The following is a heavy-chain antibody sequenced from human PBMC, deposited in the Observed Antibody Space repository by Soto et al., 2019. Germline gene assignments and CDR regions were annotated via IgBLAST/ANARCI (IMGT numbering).Heavy chain of an antibody. CDR3: TRDASRDSSARGWFDP. D-gene: IGHD6-13*01. Sequence: GGSLRLSCAASGFTFRSFTMNWVRQAPGKGLEWVSTISSNSAYIYYTDALRGRFTISRDDAKNSLHLQMNSLRAEDTAVYYCTRDASRDSSARGWFDPWGPGTLVTVSS. J-gene: IGHJ5*02. V-gene: IGHV3-21*01. CDR1: GFTFRSFT. CDR2: ISSNSAYI.